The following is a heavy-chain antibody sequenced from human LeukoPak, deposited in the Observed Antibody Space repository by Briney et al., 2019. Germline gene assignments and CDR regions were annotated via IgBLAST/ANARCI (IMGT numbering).Heavy chain of an antibody. Sequence: PSETLSLTCAVYGGSFSGYYXXXXXXXXXXXXXXXXXXXXXXSXNYNPSLXXXXXXXVDTXKXXFSLKLSSVTAADTAVYYCAREAIYGGXQNDGIDYWGQGTLVTVSS. CDR2: XXXXXSX. J-gene: IGHJ4*02. D-gene: IGHD4-23*01. CDR3: AREAIYGGXQNDGIDY. V-gene: IGHV4-34*01. CDR1: GGSFSGYY.